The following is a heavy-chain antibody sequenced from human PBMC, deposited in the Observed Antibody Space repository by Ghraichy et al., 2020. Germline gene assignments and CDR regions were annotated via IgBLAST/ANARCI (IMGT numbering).Heavy chain of an antibody. CDR2: ISSSSTYI. CDR3: ARGGLDSSGWPLDY. D-gene: IGHD6-19*01. Sequence: GGSLRLSCAASGFTFSDYNMNWVRQAPGKGLEWVSSISSSSTYIYYADSVEGRFTISRDNAKNSMYLQMNSLRAEDTAVYYCARGGLDSSGWPLDYWGQGTLVTVSS. J-gene: IGHJ4*02. CDR1: GFTFSDYN. V-gene: IGHV3-21*01.